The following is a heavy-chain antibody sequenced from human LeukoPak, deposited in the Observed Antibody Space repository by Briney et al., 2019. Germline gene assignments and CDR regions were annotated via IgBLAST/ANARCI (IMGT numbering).Heavy chain of an antibody. D-gene: IGHD5-12*01. CDR1: GGSISSSSYY. V-gene: IGHV4-39*07. CDR2: IYYSGST. CDR3: ARGMAVAYDYNWFDP. J-gene: IGHJ5*02. Sequence: SETLSLTCTVSGGSISSSSYYWGWIRQPPGKGLGWIGSIYYSGSTYYNPSLKSRVTISVDTSKNQFSLKLSSVTAADTAVYFCARGMAVAYDYNWFDPWGQGTLVTVSS.